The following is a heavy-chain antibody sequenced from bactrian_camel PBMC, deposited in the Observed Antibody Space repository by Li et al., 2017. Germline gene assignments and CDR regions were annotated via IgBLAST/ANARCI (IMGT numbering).Heavy chain of an antibody. CDR2: IWTSGPT. V-gene: IGHV3S53*01. CDR1: GNTVFMTY. Sequence: HVQLVESGGGSVQAGGSLKLSCVLSGNTVFMTYMAWFRQAPGKQREGVAAIWTSGPTYYADSVKGRFTISLDNAKNTLYLQINSLKPEDTAMYYCADAFPYNYWGQGTQVTVS. CDR3: ADAFPYNY. J-gene: IGHJ4*01.